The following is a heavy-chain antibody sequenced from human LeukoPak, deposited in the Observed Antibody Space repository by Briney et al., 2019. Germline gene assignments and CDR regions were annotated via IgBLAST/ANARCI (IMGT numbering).Heavy chain of an antibody. CDR3: ARQKVKGQLPHFDY. V-gene: IGHV4-59*08. CDR2: IYYSGST. D-gene: IGHD2-2*01. Sequence: PSETLSLTCTVSGGSISSYYWSWIRQPPGKGLEWIGYIYYSGSTNYNPSLKSRVTILVDTSKNQFSLKLSSVTAADTAVYYCARQKVKGQLPHFDYWGQGTLVTVSS. CDR1: GGSISSYY. J-gene: IGHJ4*02.